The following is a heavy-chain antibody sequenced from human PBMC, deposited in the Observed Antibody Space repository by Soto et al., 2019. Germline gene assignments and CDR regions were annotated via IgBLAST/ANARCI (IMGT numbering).Heavy chain of an antibody. CDR3: AIVPPGGLDITPFAY. CDR1: GFTFSNFA. J-gene: IGHJ4*02. V-gene: IGHV3-23*01. CDR2: ISGSGRST. Sequence: EVQLLESGGALVQPGGSLSLTCAASGFTFSNFAMHWVRQAPGKGLEWVSGISGSGRSTYYADSAKGRFTFSRDNSRNTVLLQMTFLRAEATAIYYCAIVPPGGLDITPFAYWGQGALVTVSS. D-gene: IGHD3-9*01.